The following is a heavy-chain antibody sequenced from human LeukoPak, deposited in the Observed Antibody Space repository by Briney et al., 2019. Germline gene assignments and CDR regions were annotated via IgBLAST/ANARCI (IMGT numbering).Heavy chain of an antibody. D-gene: IGHD1-1*01. CDR2: IAYDGTNK. CDR1: GFTFNNYG. J-gene: IGHJ5*01. Sequence: PGGSLRLSCAASGFTFNNYGMHWVRQAPGKGLEWVAVIAYDGTNKYYADSVKGRFTISRDNSKNTLYLQMNSLRDEDTAVYHCAKEVHTHSMFESWGQGTLVTVSS. CDR3: AKEVHTHSMFES. V-gene: IGHV3-30*18.